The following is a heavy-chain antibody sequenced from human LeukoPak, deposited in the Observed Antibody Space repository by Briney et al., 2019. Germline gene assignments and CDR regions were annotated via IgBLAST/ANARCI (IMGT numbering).Heavy chain of an antibody. D-gene: IGHD2-8*01. CDR1: GVRFEDYG. J-gene: IGHJ4*02. CDR3: AKEMVYTTSSLDS. Sequence: GGSLRLSCEAAGVRFEDYGMQWVRQRPGKGLEYVAGMAWNSGRIGYADSVKGRFTISRDNAKNSLYLQMNSLRPEDTGIYYCAKEMVYTTSSLDSWGQGTQVTVSS. V-gene: IGHV3-9*01. CDR2: MAWNSGRI.